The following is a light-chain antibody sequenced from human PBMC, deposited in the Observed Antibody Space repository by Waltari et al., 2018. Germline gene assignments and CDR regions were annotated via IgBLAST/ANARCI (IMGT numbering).Light chain of an antibody. J-gene: IGKJ2*01. CDR3: QQYNSNPYT. V-gene: IGKV1-16*01. CDR1: QGISTS. CDR2: KAS. Sequence: DIQMTQSPSSLSASVGDRVTITCRASQGISTSLVWYQQRPGKAPKLLIYKASTLQSEVPSRFSGRGSGTDFTLIISSLQPEDFATYYCQQYNSNPYTFGQGTKVEIK.